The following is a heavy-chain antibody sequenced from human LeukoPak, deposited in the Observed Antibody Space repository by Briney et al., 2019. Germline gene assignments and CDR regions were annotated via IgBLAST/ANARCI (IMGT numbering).Heavy chain of an antibody. CDR1: GYTFTGYY. V-gene: IGHV1-2*02. J-gene: IGHJ5*02. Sequence: ASVKVSCKASGYTFTGYYMHWVRQAPGQGLEWMGWINPNSGGTNYAQKFQGRVTMTRDTSISTAYMELSRLRSDDTAVYYCARDSVTMVRGGSNWFDPWGQGTLVTVSS. D-gene: IGHD3-10*01. CDR3: ARDSVTMVRGGSNWFDP. CDR2: INPNSGGT.